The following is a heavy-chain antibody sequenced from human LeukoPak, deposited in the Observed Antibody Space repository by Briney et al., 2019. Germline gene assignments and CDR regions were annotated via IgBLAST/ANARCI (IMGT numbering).Heavy chain of an antibody. CDR2: ISGSGGST. CDR3: AKDKRYCSGGSCYHLPEYFQY. J-gene: IGHJ1*01. CDR1: GFTFSSYT. Sequence: PGGSLRLSCAASGFTFSSYTMSWVRQAPGKGLEWVSAISGSGGSTYYADSVKGRFIISRDNSKNMLYLQMNSLRAEDTAVYYCAKDKRYCSGGSCYHLPEYFQYWGQGTLVTVSS. D-gene: IGHD2-15*01. V-gene: IGHV3-23*01.